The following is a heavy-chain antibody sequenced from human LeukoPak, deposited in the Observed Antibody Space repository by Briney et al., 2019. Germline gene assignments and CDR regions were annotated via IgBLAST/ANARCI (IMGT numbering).Heavy chain of an antibody. V-gene: IGHV4-61*02. CDR3: AREVEPRDGYSYWFDP. D-gene: IGHD5-24*01. CDR2: IYTSGST. Sequence: SQTLSLTCTVPGGSISSVTYYWNWIRQPAGKGLEWIVRIYTSGSTNYNTSLKSRVTISVDTSKNQFSLKLSSVTAADTAVYYCAREVEPRDGYSYWFDPWGQGTLVTVSS. CDR1: GGSISSVTYY. J-gene: IGHJ5*02.